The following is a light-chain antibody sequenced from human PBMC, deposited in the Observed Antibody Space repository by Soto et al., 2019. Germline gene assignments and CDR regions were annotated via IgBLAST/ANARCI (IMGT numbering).Light chain of an antibody. CDR3: QQYHNWPYT. V-gene: IGKV3-15*01. Sequence: EMVMTQSPATLSVSPGERATLSCRASQSVSTNLAWYQQKPGQAPRLLIYGASTRATGIPARFSGSGSGTEFTLTLSSLQSEDFAVYYCQQYHNWPYTFGPGSRVDIK. CDR1: QSVSTN. J-gene: IGKJ3*01. CDR2: GAS.